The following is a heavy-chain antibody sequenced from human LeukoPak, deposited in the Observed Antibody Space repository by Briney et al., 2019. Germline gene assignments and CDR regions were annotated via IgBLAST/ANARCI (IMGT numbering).Heavy chain of an antibody. CDR1: GGSISNYF. CDR2: TYSSGST. Sequence: SETLSLTCSVSGGSISNYFWTCIRQPPGKGLEWIGYTYSSGSTYYNPSLKSRVTISVDTSKNRFSLKLSTVTAADTAVYYCARPPTGDPKFDYWGQGTLVTVSS. D-gene: IGHD7-27*01. CDR3: ARPPTGDPKFDY. J-gene: IGHJ4*02. V-gene: IGHV4-59*08.